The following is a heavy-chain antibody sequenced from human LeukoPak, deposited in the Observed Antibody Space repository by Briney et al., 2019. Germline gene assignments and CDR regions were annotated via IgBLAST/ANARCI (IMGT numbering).Heavy chain of an antibody. D-gene: IGHD3-22*01. CDR1: GGSFSGYY. CDR3: AGDWGYYDSSGYYS. V-gene: IGHV4-34*01. Sequence: SETLSLTCAVYGGSFSGYYWSWIRQPPGKGLDWIGEINHSGSTNYNPSLKSRVTISVDTSKNQFSLKLSSVTAADTAVYYCAGDWGYYDSSGYYSWGQGTLVTVSS. J-gene: IGHJ4*02. CDR2: INHSGST.